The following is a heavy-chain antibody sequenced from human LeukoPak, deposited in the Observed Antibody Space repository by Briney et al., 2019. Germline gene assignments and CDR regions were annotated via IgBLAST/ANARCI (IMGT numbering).Heavy chain of an antibody. CDR2: INPSGGST. CDR3: AKDSDYQLLYSKYMDV. CDR1: GYTFTSYY. Sequence: ASVKVSCKASGYTFTSYYMHWVRQAPGQGLEWMGIINPSGGSTSYAQKFQGRVTMTRDMSTSTDYMELSSLRSEDTAVYYCAKDSDYQLLYSKYMDVWGKGTTVTISS. J-gene: IGHJ6*03. V-gene: IGHV1-46*01. D-gene: IGHD2-2*02.